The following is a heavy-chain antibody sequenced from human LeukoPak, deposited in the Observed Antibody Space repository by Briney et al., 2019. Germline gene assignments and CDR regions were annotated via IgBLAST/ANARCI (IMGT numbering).Heavy chain of an antibody. D-gene: IGHD6-13*01. V-gene: IGHV1-18*01. CDR2: IGAYNGNT. Sequence: ASVKVSCKASGYTFTSYGISWVRQAPGQGLEWMGWIGAYNGNTNYAQKLQGRVTMTTDTSTSTAYMELRSVRSDDTAVYYCARVPLIAEDAFDIWGQGTMVTVSS. J-gene: IGHJ3*02. CDR3: ARVPLIAEDAFDI. CDR1: GYTFTSYG.